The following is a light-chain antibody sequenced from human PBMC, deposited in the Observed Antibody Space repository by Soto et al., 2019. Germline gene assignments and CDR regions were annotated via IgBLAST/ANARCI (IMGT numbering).Light chain of an antibody. J-gene: IGLJ1*01. V-gene: IGLV2-14*03. Sequence: QSVLTQPASVFGSPGQSITISCTGTSSDVGGYNSVSWYQQHPGKAPKLMIYEVSSRPSGVSNRFSGPKSGNTASLTISGLQPEDEADYYCSSYTTSSTLVFGTGTKVTVL. CDR2: EVS. CDR3: SSYTTSSTLV. CDR1: SSDVGGYNS.